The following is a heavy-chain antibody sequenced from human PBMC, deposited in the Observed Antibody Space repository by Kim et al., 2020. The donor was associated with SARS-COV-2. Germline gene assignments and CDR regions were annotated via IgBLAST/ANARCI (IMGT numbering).Heavy chain of an antibody. D-gene: IGHD5-18*01. CDR3: ARLFRGQLWPPDGLAAALEGRDY. Sequence: SETLSLTCTVSGGSISSSSYYWGWIRQPPGKGLEWIGSIYYSGSTYYNPSLKSRVTISVDTSKNQFSLKLSSVTAADTAVYYCARLFRGQLWPPDGLAAALEGRDYWGQGTLVTVSS. V-gene: IGHV4-39*01. CDR2: IYYSGST. J-gene: IGHJ4*02. CDR1: GGSISSSSYY.